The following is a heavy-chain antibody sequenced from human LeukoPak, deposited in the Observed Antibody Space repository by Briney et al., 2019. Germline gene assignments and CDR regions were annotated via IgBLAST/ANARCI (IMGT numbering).Heavy chain of an antibody. CDR1: GGSLSGYY. CDR3: ARDRAYYYDSSGYYPHYYYGMDV. V-gene: IGHV4-34*01. CDR2: INHSGST. D-gene: IGHD3-22*01. J-gene: IGHJ6*02. Sequence: SETLSLTCAVYGGSLSGYYWSWIRQPPGKGLEWIGEINHSGSTNYNPSLKSRVTISVDTSKNQFSLKLSSVTAADTAVYYCARDRAYYYDSSGYYPHYYYGMDVWGQGTTVTVSS.